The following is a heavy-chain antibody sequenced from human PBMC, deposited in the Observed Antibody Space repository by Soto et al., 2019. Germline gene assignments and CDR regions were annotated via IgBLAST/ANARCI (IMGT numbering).Heavy chain of an antibody. CDR2: ISYDGSNK. J-gene: IGHJ6*02. Sequence: GGSLRLSCAASGFTFSSYGMHWVRPAPGKGLGWVAVISYDGSNKYYADSVKGRFTISRDNSKNTLYLQMNSLRAEDTAVYYCAKDIVVVVAATQGYYYYGMDVWGQGTTVTVSS. D-gene: IGHD2-15*01. V-gene: IGHV3-30*18. CDR3: AKDIVVVVAATQGYYYYGMDV. CDR1: GFTFSSYG.